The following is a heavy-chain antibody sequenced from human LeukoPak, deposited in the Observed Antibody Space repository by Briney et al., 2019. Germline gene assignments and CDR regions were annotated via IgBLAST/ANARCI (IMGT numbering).Heavy chain of an antibody. D-gene: IGHD2-21*02. V-gene: IGHV3-30*03. CDR2: ISSDENNK. J-gene: IGHJ4*02. Sequence: PGRSLRLSCAASGFTFSSYVMHWVRQAPGKGLEWVALISSDENNKYHADSVKGRFTISRDNSKNTLFLQMNSLRPEDMAVYYCASKWFCGGDCYYQIDFWGQGTLVTVSS. CDR3: ASKWFCGGDCYYQIDF. CDR1: GFTFSSYV.